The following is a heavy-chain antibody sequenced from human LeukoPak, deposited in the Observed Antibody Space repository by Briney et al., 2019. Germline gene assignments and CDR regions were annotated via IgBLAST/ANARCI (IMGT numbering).Heavy chain of an antibody. CDR3: AKDISSGSTWSPYFDY. CDR1: GFTFDDYA. J-gene: IGHJ4*02. Sequence: GGALRLSCAASGFTFDDYALHWVRPAPGKGLEWVSLISWDGGSTYYADSVKGRFTISRDNSKNSLYLQMHSLRPEDTALYYCAKDISSGSTWSPYFDYWGQGTLVTVSS. D-gene: IGHD6-13*01. CDR2: ISWDGGST. V-gene: IGHV3-43D*03.